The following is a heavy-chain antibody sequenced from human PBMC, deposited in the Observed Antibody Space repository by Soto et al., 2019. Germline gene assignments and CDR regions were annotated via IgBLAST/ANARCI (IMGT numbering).Heavy chain of an antibody. CDR3: ARNPINHYYYYGMDV. Sequence: SETLSLTCTVSGGSISSGGYYWSWIRQHPGKGLEWIGYIYYSGSTYYNPSLKSRVTISVDTSKNQFSLKLSSVTAADTAVYYCARNPINHYYYYGMDVWGQGTTVTVSS. CDR1: GGSISSGGYY. D-gene: IGHD2-21*01. V-gene: IGHV4-31*03. J-gene: IGHJ6*02. CDR2: IYYSGST.